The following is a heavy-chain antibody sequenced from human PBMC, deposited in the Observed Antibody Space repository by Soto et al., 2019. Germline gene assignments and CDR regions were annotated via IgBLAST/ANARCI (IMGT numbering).Heavy chain of an antibody. Sequence: QMQLVQYGPDVKKPGTSVKVSCRASGFTFTSSAVQWVRQARGQRLEWIGWIVVGSGSTNFAQKFHERVTLTRDMSTNTVYMELSSLRSEDTTVYYCAVFGSTAADLWGQGTLVTVSS. CDR1: GFTFTSSA. D-gene: IGHD2-2*01. CDR3: AVFGSTAADL. V-gene: IGHV1-58*01. CDR2: IVVGSGST. J-gene: IGHJ5*02.